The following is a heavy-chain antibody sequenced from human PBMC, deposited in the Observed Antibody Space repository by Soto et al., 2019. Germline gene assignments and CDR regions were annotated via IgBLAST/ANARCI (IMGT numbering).Heavy chain of an antibody. D-gene: IGHD6-13*01. V-gene: IGHV3-7*01. CDR1: GFTFSSYW. CDR3: ARAGSSWYEGNGMDV. Sequence: EVQLVESGGGLVQPGGSLRLSCAASGFTFSSYWMSWVRQAPGKGLEWVANIKQGGSEKYYVDSVKGRFTISRDKAKNTLYLQMNSLRAEDTAVYYCARAGSSWYEGNGMDVWGQGTTVTVSS. CDR2: IKQGGSEK. J-gene: IGHJ6*02.